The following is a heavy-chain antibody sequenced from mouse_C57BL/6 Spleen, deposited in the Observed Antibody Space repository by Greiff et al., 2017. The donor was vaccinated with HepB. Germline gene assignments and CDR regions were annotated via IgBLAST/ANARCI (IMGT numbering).Heavy chain of an antibody. D-gene: IGHD4-1*01. J-gene: IGHJ2*01. CDR3: AREVGRGYFDN. Sequence: VQLQQSGPELVKPGASVKISCKASGYSFTGYYMNWVKQSPEKSLEWIGEINPSTGGTTYNQKFKAKATLTVDKSSSTAYMQLKSLTSEDSAVYYCAREVGRGYFDNRGQGTTLTVSS. CDR2: INPSTGGT. CDR1: GYSFTGYY. V-gene: IGHV1-42*01.